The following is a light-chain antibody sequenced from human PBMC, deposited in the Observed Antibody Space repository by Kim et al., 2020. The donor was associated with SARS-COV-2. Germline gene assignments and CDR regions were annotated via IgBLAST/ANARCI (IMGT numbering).Light chain of an antibody. V-gene: IGLV1-47*02. CDR3: AAWDASLSGWV. CDR1: RSNIGSNY. J-gene: IGLJ3*02. CDR2: NND. Sequence: QLVLTQPPSASGTPGQRVTISCSGSRSNIGSNYVYWYQQLPGTAPKLLIHNNDQRPSGVPDRFSGSKSGTSASLAISGLRSEDEADYYCAAWDASLSGWVFGGGTKLTVL.